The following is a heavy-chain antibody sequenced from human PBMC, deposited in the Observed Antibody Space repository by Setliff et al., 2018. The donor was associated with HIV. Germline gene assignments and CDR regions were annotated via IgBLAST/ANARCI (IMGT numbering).Heavy chain of an antibody. D-gene: IGHD2-15*01. CDR2: MNPNSGNT. CDR1: GYTFTSYD. V-gene: IGHV1-8*02. CDR3: ARRIGFDV. J-gene: IGHJ3*01. Sequence: ASVKVSCKASGYTFTSYDINWVRRATGQGLEWMGWMNPNSGNTGYGQKFQGRVTMTRDTSISTAYMELSNLGSEDTAVYYCARRIGFDVWGQGTMVTVSS.